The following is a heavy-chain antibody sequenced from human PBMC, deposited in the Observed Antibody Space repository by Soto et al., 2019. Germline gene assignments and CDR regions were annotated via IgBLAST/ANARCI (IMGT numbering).Heavy chain of an antibody. J-gene: IGHJ6*02. V-gene: IGHV4-39*01. D-gene: IGHD1-26*01. Sequence: PSETLSLTCTVSGGSISSSSYYWGWIRQPPGKGLEWIGSIYYSGSTYYNPSLKSRVAISVDTSKNQFSLKLSSVTAADTAVYYCASLRWDLIRRYYYYYGMDVWGQGTTVTVSS. CDR2: IYYSGST. CDR1: GGSISSSSYY. CDR3: ASLRWDLIRRYYYYYGMDV.